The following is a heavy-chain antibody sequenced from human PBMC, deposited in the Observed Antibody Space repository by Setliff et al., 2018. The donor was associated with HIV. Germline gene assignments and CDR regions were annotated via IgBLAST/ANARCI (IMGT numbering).Heavy chain of an antibody. D-gene: IGHD2-2*01. CDR2: FYYSGSS. Sequence: ETLSLPCTVSGDSISRRIYYWGWIRQPPGKGLEWIGNFYYSGSSHYNPSLKSRVTISVDTSKNQFSLKLISVSAADTAVYYCAKLLPAADMAREIDSWGQGTLVTVSS. CDR1: GDSISRRIYY. CDR3: AKLLPAADMAREIDS. J-gene: IGHJ4*02. V-gene: IGHV4-39*01.